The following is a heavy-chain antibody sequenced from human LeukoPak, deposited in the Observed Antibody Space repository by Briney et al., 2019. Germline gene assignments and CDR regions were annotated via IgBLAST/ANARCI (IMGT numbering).Heavy chain of an antibody. CDR3: YYCMDV. CDR2: IYHSGGT. J-gene: IGHJ6*03. V-gene: IGHV4-4*02. CDR1: GGSISSSTNW. Sequence: PSGTLSLTCAVSGGSISSSTNWWSWVRQPPGKGLEWIGEIYHSGGTNYNPSLKSRITISLDKSQNQFSLKVNSLTAADTAVYYGYYCMDVWGKGTTVTVSS.